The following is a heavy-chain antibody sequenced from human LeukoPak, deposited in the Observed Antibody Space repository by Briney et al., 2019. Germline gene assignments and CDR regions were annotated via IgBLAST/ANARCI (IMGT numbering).Heavy chain of an antibody. J-gene: IGHJ4*02. CDR3: ARGGFGDLLDY. CDR2: IYHSGST. V-gene: IGHV4-30-2*01. D-gene: IGHD3-10*01. Sequence: PSETLSLTCTVSGGSISGYYWSWIRQPPGKGLEWIGYIYHSGSTYYNPSLKSRVTISVDRSKNQFSLKLSSVTAADTAVYYCARGGFGDLLDYWGQGTLVTVSS. CDR1: GGSISGYY.